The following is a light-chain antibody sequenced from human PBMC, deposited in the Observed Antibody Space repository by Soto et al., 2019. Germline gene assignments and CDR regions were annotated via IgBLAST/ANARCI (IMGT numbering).Light chain of an antibody. J-gene: IGLJ3*02. CDR3: STYTTSSTLEV. V-gene: IGLV2-14*03. CDR1: SSAF. Sequence: QSALTQPASVSASPGQSITISCTGTSSAFVSWYQQHPGKPPKLIIYDISYRPSEISNRFSGSNSGNTASLTISGLQDEDEAAYFCSTYTTSSTLEVFGGGTKLTVL. CDR2: DIS.